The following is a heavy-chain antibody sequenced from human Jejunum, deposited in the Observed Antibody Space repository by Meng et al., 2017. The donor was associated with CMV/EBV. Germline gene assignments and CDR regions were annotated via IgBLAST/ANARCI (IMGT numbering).Heavy chain of an antibody. J-gene: IGHJ4*02. CDR2: ISSSSTYI. D-gene: IGHD3-22*01. Sequence: FTCYNMNWVRQAPGKGLDWISSISSSSTYIYYADSVKGRFTMSRDNAKSSLYLQMNNLRVEDTAVYYCARDTSPTYYYDSRSYDSWGQGTLVTVSS. CDR3: ARDTSPTYYYDSRSYDS. CDR1: FTCYN. V-gene: IGHV3-21*01.